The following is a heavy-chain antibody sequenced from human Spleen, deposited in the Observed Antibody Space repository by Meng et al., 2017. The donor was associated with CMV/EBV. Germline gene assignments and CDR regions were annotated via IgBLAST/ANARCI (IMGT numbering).Heavy chain of an antibody. V-gene: IGHV1-69*10. Sequence: SVKVSCKASGGTFSSYAISWVRQAPGQGLEYMGGIIPIRNITNYTQKFQGRVTIIADKSTSTAYMELSSLRSDDTAVYYCARGRTGTRGPQRFVFGLTRDVHYFYYGMDVWGQGSSVIVSS. CDR3: ARGRTGTRGPQRFVFGLTRDVHYFYYGMDV. CDR2: IIPIRNIT. J-gene: IGHJ6*02. D-gene: IGHD1-7*01. CDR1: GGTFSSYA.